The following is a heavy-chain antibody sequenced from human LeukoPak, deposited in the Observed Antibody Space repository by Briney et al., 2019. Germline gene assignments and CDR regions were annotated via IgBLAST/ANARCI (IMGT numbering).Heavy chain of an antibody. CDR3: AREGGSYWFDP. CDR2: INPSGGST. D-gene: IGHD1-26*01. Sequence: ASVKVSCKTSGYPFSTYGVAWVRQPPGQGLEWMGIINPSGGSTSYAQKFQGRATMTRDTSTSTVYMELSSLRSEDTAVYYCAREGGSYWFDPWGQGTLVTVSS. V-gene: IGHV1-46*01. J-gene: IGHJ5*02. CDR1: GYPFSTYG.